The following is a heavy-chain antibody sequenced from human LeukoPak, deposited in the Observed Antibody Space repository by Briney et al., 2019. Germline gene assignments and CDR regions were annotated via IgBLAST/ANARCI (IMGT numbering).Heavy chain of an antibody. V-gene: IGHV3-53*01. CDR3: ARGHYYYGMDV. Sequence: GGSLRLSCAASGFTVSSNYMSWVRQAPGKGLEWVSVIYSGGSTYHADSVKGRFTISRDNSKNTLYLQMNSLRAEDTAVYYCARGHYYYGMDVWGQGTTVTVSS. J-gene: IGHJ6*02. CDR2: IYSGGST. CDR1: GFTVSSNY.